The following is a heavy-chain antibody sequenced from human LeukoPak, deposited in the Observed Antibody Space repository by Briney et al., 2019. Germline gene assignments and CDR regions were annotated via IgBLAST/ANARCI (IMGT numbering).Heavy chain of an antibody. D-gene: IGHD2-15*01. CDR1: GFTFSSYS. Sequence: GGSLRLSCAASGFTFSSYSMNWVRQAPGKGLEWVSSISSSSYIYYADSVKGRFTISRDNAKNSLYLQMNSLRAEDTAVYYCARARGYCSGGSCFSYVPYYFDYWGQGTLVTVSS. CDR3: ARARGYCSGGSCFSYVPYYFDY. CDR2: ISSSSYI. J-gene: IGHJ4*02. V-gene: IGHV3-21*01.